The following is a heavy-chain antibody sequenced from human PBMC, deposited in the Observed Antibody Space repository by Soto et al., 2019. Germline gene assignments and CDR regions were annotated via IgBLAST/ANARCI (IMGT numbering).Heavy chain of an antibody. V-gene: IGHV4-59*08. CDR3: ARHQIGQVYYYYYMDV. Sequence: SETLSLTCTVSGGSISSFYWSWIRQPPGKGLEWIAYIYYSGSTNYNPSLKSRVTISVDTSKNQFSLHLSSVTAADTAVYYCARHQIGQVYYYYYMDVWGKGTTVTVSS. J-gene: IGHJ6*03. CDR2: IYYSGST. CDR1: GGSISSFY.